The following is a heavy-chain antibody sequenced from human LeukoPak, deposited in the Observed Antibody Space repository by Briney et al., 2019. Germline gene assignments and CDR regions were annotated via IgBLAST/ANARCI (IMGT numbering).Heavy chain of an antibody. CDR1: GGSFSGYY. V-gene: IGHV4-34*01. CDR2: INHSGST. CDR3: AREYGDFGY. J-gene: IGHJ4*02. Sequence: SETLSLTCAVYGGSFSGYYWSWIRQPPRKGLEWIGEINHSGSTNYNPSLKSRVTISVDTSKNQFSLKLNSVTAADTAVYYCAREYGDFGYWGQGTLVTVSS. D-gene: IGHD4-17*01.